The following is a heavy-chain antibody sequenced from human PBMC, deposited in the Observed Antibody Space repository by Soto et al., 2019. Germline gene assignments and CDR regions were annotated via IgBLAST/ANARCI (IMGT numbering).Heavy chain of an antibody. CDR2: IDPSDSYT. Sequence: GESLKISCKGSGYSFTSYWISWVRQMPGKGLEWMGRIDPSDSYTNYSPSFQGHVTISADKSTSTAYMELSSLRSEDTAVYYCARARYYDFWSGYLSDYWGQGTLVTVSS. CDR3: ARARYYDFWSGYLSDY. J-gene: IGHJ4*02. CDR1: GYSFTSYW. D-gene: IGHD3-3*01. V-gene: IGHV5-10-1*01.